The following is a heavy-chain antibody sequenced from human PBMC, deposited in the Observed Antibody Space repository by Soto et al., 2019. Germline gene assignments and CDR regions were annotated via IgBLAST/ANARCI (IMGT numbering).Heavy chain of an antibody. CDR1: VFSLSTSGVG. Sequence: QITLKESGPTLVKPPQTLTLTCTFSVFSLSTSGVGVGWIRQPPGKALEWLALIYWAQDKRYTPSLKSRPTITKDTSKNLVVLTMTNMDPVDTVTYYCAHMSGYLSSTSCYDDWDSYYGMDVWGQGTTVTVSS. V-gene: IGHV2-5*02. J-gene: IGHJ6*02. CDR2: IYWAQDK. D-gene: IGHD2-2*01. CDR3: AHMSGYLSSTSCYDDWDSYYGMDV.